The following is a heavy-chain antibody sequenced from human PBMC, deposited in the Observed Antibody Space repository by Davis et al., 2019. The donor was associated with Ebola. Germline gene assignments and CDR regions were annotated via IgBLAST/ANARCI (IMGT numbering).Heavy chain of an antibody. D-gene: IGHD4-11*01. V-gene: IGHV5-10-1*01. CDR1: GYSFTSYW. J-gene: IGHJ4*02. CDR3: ARLSYDYSNSLRGAAVDY. Sequence: KISCKGSGYSFTSYWISWVRQMPGKGLEWMGRIDPSDSYTNYIPSFQGHVTISADKSISTAYLQWSSLKASDTAMYYCARLSYDYSNSLRGAAVDYWGQGTLVTVSS. CDR2: IDPSDSYT.